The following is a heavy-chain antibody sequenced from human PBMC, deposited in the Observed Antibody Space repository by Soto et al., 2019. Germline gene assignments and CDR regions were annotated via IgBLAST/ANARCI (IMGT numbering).Heavy chain of an antibody. CDR2: ISTYNGNT. CDR1: GYTFISYS. J-gene: IGHJ4*02. D-gene: IGHD6-13*01. V-gene: IGHV1-18*04. CDR3: AREGAHSTGWYDYFDQ. Sequence: QVQLVQSGGEVKKPGASVNISCKATGYTFISYSITWVRKAPGQGLEWMGWISTYNGNTKYAQSLKGRVTLTRDTSTNTAFMEIRGLRSDDTAIYYCAREGAHSTGWYDYFDQWGQGTLVAVSS.